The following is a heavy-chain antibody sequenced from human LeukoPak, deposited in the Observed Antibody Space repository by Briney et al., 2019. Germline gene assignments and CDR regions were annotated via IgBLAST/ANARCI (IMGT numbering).Heavy chain of an antibody. J-gene: IGHJ5*02. D-gene: IGHD3-9*01. V-gene: IGHV4-59*01. CDR3: ARGRYFDWLPSNWFDP. CDR1: GGSISGYY. Sequence: SETLSLTCTVSGGSISGYYWSWIRQPPGKRLEWIGYIYYSGSTIYNPSLKSRVTISVDTSKNQVSLELSSVPGADTAVYYCARGRYFDWLPSNWFDPWGQGTLVTVSS. CDR2: IYYSGST.